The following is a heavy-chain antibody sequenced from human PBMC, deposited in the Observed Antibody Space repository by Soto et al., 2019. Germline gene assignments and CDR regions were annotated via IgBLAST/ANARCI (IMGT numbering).Heavy chain of an antibody. D-gene: IGHD6-19*01. CDR1: GGTFSSYA. J-gene: IGHJ6*02. CDR2: IIPIFGTA. Sequence: SVKVSCKASGGTFSSYAISWVRQAPGQGLEWMGGIIPIFGTANYAQKFQGRVTITADESTSTAYMELSSLRSEDTAVYYCARDQRRLGIAVGDYYHYYGMDVWGQGTTVTVSS. V-gene: IGHV1-69*13. CDR3: ARDQRRLGIAVGDYYHYYGMDV.